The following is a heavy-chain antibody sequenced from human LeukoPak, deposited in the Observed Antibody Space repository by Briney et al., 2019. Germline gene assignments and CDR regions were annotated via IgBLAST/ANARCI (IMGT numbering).Heavy chain of an antibody. V-gene: IGHV1-69*13. J-gene: IGHJ4*02. CDR2: IIPIFGTA. CDR1: GGTFSSYA. CDR3: ARHYGSGSYYSW. D-gene: IGHD3-10*01. Sequence: SVKVSCKASGGTFSSYAISWVRQAPGQGLEWMGGIIPIFGTANYAQKFQGRVTITADESTSTAYMELSSLRSEDTAVYYCARHYGSGSYYSWWGQGTLVTVSS.